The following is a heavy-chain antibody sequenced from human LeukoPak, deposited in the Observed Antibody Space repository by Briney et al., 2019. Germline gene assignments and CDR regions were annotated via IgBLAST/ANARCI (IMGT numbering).Heavy chain of an antibody. CDR3: ARGIRGVMGNWFDP. J-gene: IGHJ5*02. D-gene: IGHD3-10*01. V-gene: IGHV4-61*02. CDR1: GGSISSGSYY. CDR2: IYTSGST. Sequence: SETLSLTCTVSGGSISSGSYYWSWIRQPAGKGLEWIGRIYTSGSTNYNPSLKSRVTISVDTSKNQFSLKLSSVTAADTAVYYCARGIRGVMGNWFDPWGQGTLVTVSS.